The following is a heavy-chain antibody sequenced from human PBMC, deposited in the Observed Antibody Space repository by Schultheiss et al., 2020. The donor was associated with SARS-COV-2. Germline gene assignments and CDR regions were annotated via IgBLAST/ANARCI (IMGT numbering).Heavy chain of an antibody. J-gene: IGHJ3*02. D-gene: IGHD4-11*01. CDR2: TYYRSKWYN. CDR1: GDSVSSNSAA. CDR3: ARAPLETVTSDDAFDI. V-gene: IGHV6-1*01. Sequence: SQTLSLTCAISGDSVSSNSAAWNWIRQSPSRGLEWLGRTYYRSKWYNDYAVSVKSRITINPDTSKNQFSLKLSSVTAADTAVYYCARAPLETVTSDDAFDIWGQGTMVTVSS.